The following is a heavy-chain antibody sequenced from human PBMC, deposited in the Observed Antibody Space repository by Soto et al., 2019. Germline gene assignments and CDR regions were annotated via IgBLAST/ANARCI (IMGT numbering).Heavy chain of an antibody. J-gene: IGHJ3*02. V-gene: IGHV3-23*01. CDR2: ISGSGGST. CDR3: AKDRSDIVVVVDANDAFDI. D-gene: IGHD2-15*01. Sequence: EVQLLESGGGLVQPGGSLRLSCAASGFTFSSYAMSWVRHAPGKGLEWVSAISGSGGSTYYADSVKGRFTISRDNSKNTLYLQMNSLRAEDTAVNYCAKDRSDIVVVVDANDAFDIWGQGTMVTVSS. CDR1: GFTFSSYA.